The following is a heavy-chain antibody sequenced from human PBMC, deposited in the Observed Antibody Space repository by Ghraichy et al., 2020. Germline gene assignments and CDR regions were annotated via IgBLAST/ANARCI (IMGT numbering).Heavy chain of an antibody. CDR1: GGSISSYY. CDR2: IYYSGST. D-gene: IGHD6-19*01. V-gene: IGHV4-59*01. CDR3: AREKVAVAGLDY. J-gene: IGHJ4*02. Sequence: ESLNISCTVSGGSISSYYWSWIRQPPGKGLEWIGYIYYSGSTNYNPSLKSRVTISVDTSKNQFSLKLSSVTAADTAVYYCAREKVAVAGLDYWGQGTLVTVSS.